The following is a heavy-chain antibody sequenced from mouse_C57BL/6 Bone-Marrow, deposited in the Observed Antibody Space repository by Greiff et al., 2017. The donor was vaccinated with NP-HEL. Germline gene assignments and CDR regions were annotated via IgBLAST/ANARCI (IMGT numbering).Heavy chain of an antibody. V-gene: IGHV14-3*01. D-gene: IGHD1-1*02. CDR1: GFNIKNTY. J-gene: IGHJ4*01. CDR3: ARWPSNGGSYDYAMDY. CDR2: IDPANGNT. Sequence: EVQLQQSVAELVRPGASVKLSCTAPGFNIKNTYMHWVKQRPEQGLEWIGRIDPANGNTKYAPKFQGKATITADTSSNTAYLQLSSLTSEDTAIYYGARWPSNGGSYDYAMDYWGQGTSVTVSS.